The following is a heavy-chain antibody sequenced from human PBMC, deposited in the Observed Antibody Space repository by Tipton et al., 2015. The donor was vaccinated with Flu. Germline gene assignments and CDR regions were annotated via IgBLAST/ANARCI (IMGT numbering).Heavy chain of an antibody. V-gene: IGHV4-34*01. Sequence: TLSLTCAVYGGSFSDHYWTWLRQPPGKGLEWIGEINHNGKSNLNPSLKSRVTISVDTSKNQFSLKLSSVTAADTAVYYCARGLYGSGSYQRRYFDYWGQGTLVTVSS. D-gene: IGHD3-10*01. CDR2: INHNGKS. J-gene: IGHJ4*02. CDR3: ARGLYGSGSYQRRYFDY. CDR1: GGSFSDHY.